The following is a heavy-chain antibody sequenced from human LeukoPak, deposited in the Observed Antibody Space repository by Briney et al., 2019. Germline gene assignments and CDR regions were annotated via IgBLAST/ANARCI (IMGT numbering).Heavy chain of an antibody. CDR3: AGLGSTVEGRIDP. CDR2: ISTDSGDT. J-gene: IGHJ5*02. Sequence: ASVKVSCTASGYHFTGYHVHWVRQAPGQGLKWMGRISTDSGDTNIAQKFQGRVTMTRDTSINTAYMELSRLTSDDTAVYYCAGLGSTVEGRIDPWGQGTPVTVSS. D-gene: IGHD5/OR15-5a*01. CDR1: GYHFTGYH. V-gene: IGHV1-2*02.